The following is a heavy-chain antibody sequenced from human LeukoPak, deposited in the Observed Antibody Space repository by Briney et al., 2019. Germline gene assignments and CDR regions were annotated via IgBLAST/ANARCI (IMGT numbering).Heavy chain of an antibody. CDR3: AKDLLGYGDYLPGDY. Sequence: GGSLRLSCAASGFTFSSYGMSWVRQAPGKGLEWVSAISGSGGSTYYADSVKGRFTISRDNSKNTLYLQMNSPRAEDTAVYYCAKDLLGYGDYLPGDYWGQGTLVTVSS. CDR2: ISGSGGST. J-gene: IGHJ4*02. CDR1: GFTFSSYG. D-gene: IGHD4-17*01. V-gene: IGHV3-23*01.